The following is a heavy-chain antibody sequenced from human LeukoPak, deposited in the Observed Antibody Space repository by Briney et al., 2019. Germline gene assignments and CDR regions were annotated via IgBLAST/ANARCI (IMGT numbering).Heavy chain of an antibody. V-gene: IGHV4-59*01. CDR2: VYYTGST. Sequence: SETLSLTCTVSGGSISSYYWSWIRQPPGKGLEWIGYVYYTGSTNYNPSLKSRVTISVDTSKNQFSLKLSSVTAADTAVYYCARRDGYDSLFDYWGQGTLVTVSS. D-gene: IGHD5-12*01. CDR1: GGSISSYY. J-gene: IGHJ4*02. CDR3: ARRDGYDSLFDY.